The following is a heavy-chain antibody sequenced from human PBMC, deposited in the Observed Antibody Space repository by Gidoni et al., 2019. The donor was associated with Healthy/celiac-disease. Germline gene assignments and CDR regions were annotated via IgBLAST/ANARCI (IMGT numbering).Heavy chain of an antibody. J-gene: IGHJ6*02. V-gene: IGHV3-21*01. D-gene: IGHD1-26*01. CDR2: ISSSSSYI. CDR3: ARYSGSYKYYYYGMDV. Sequence: EVQLVESGGGLVKPGGSLRLSCAASGFTFSSYSMNWVRQAPGKGLEWVSSISSSSSYIYYADSVKGRFTIARDNAKNSLYLQMNSLRAEDTAVYYCARYSGSYKYYYYGMDVWSQGTTVTVSS. CDR1: GFTFSSYS.